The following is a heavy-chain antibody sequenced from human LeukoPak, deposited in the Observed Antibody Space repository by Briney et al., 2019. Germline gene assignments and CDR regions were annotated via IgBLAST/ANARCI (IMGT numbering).Heavy chain of an antibody. CDR1: GASISRTTYY. J-gene: IGHJ5*02. CDR2: INHSGST. Sequence: PPETLSLTCSVSGASISRTTYYWGWIRQPPGKGLEWIGEINHSGSTNYNPSLKSRVTISVDTSKNQFSLKLSSVTAADTAVYYCARGGRRNYGDYEVWFDPWGQGTLVTVSS. CDR3: ARGGRRNYGDYEVWFDP. V-gene: IGHV4-39*07. D-gene: IGHD4-17*01.